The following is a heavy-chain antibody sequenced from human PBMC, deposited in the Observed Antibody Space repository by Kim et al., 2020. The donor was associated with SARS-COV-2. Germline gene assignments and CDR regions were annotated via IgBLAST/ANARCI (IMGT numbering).Heavy chain of an antibody. V-gene: IGHV3-74*01. Sequence: SNADSVNVRLTISRDNAKHTLYLQLSRLRAEGTAVYYCARSPIAALYYFDSWGQGTPVTVSS. D-gene: IGHD6-13*01. CDR3: ARSPIAALYYFDS. J-gene: IGHJ4*02.